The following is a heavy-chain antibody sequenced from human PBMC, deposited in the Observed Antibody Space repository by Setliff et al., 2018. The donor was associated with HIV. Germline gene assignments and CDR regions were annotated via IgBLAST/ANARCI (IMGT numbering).Heavy chain of an antibody. CDR3: ASTSMGMTRKPIWYYHMDV. V-gene: IGHV4-59*11. CDR2: VYSTGST. Sequence: SETLSLTCTVSGGSIANLYWTWIRQPSGRGLEWIGYVYSTGSTKYNPSLKSRATMSDDTSKNQISLTLTSVSAADTAVYYCASTSMGMTRKPIWYYHMDVWGHGSTVTVSS. D-gene: IGHD7-27*01. J-gene: IGHJ6*03. CDR1: GGSIANLY.